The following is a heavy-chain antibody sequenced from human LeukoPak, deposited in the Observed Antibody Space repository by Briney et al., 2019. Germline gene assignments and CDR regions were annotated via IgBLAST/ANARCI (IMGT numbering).Heavy chain of an antibody. CDR2: IYYSGST. J-gene: IGHJ4*02. CDR1: GGSISSYY. Sequence: SETLSLTCTVSGGSISSYYWSWIRQPPGKGLEWIGYIYYSGSTNYNPSLKSRVTISVDTSKKQFSLRLNSVTATDTAMYYCARGPYSYDSSGCFDYWGQGALVTVSS. D-gene: IGHD3-22*01. V-gene: IGHV4-59*08. CDR3: ARGPYSYDSSGCFDY.